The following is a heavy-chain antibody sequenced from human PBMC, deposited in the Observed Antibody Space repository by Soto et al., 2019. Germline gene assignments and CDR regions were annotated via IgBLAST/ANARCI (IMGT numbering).Heavy chain of an antibody. CDR2: LKGDGSMT. D-gene: IGHD3-16*01. Sequence: EVQLVESGGGVVQPGESLRLSCTASGFTFSTYWIHWVRQAPGKGLVWLSRLKGDGSMTDYADSVKGRFTISRDNAENTLYLPMNGLRAEDTAIYYCARGGLYAYYQDNWGQGTLVTVSS. CDR1: GFTFSTYW. J-gene: IGHJ4*02. CDR3: ARGGLYAYYQDN. V-gene: IGHV3-74*01.